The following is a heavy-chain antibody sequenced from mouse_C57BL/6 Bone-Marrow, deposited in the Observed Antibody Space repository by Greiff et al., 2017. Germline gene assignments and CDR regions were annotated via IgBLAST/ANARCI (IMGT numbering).Heavy chain of an antibody. CDR1: GFTFSDFY. CDR2: SRNKANDYTT. J-gene: IGHJ4*01. CDR3: ARDASYYGSSGAMDY. D-gene: IGHD1-1*01. Sequence: EVKVVDSGGGLVQSGRSLRLSCATSGFTFSDFYMEWVRQAPGKGLEWIAASRNKANDYTTEYSASVKGRFIVSRDTSQSILYLQMNALRAEDTAIYYCARDASYYGSSGAMDYWGQGTSVTVSS. V-gene: IGHV7-1*01.